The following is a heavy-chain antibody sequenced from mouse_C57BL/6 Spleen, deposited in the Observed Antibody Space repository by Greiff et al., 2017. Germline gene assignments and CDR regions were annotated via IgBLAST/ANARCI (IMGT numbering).Heavy chain of an antibody. CDR3: ARERGYAMGY. V-gene: IGHV1-82*01. CDR1: GYAFSSSW. J-gene: IGHJ4*01. CDR2: IYPGDGDT. Sequence: QVQLQQSGPELVKPGASVKISCKASGYAFSSSWMNWVKQRPGKGLEWIGRIYPGDGDTNYNGKFKGKATLTADKSSSTAYIQLSSLTSEDSAVYFCARERGYAMGYWGQGTSVTVSS.